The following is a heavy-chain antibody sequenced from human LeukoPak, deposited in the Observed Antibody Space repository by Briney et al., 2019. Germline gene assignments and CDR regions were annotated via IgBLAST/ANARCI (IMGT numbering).Heavy chain of an antibody. D-gene: IGHD3-9*01. CDR3: ARDHPNLRYFDWARRFDI. V-gene: IGHV4-34*01. CDR1: GXSFSGYY. Sequence: SETLSLTCAVYGXSFSGYYWSWIRQPPGKGLESIVEINHSGSTNYNPSRKSRVTISVDTSKNQFSLKLSSVTAADTAVYYCARDHPNLRYFDWARRFDIWGQGTMVTVSS. J-gene: IGHJ3*02. CDR2: INHSGST.